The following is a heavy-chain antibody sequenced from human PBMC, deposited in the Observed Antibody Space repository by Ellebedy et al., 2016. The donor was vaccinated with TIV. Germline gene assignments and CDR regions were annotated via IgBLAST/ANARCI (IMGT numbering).Heavy chain of an antibody. CDR3: AASNGEGSSWFYYYYYYGMDV. CDR2: IVVGSGNT. CDR1: GFTFTSSA. V-gene: IGHV1-58*01. J-gene: IGHJ6*02. D-gene: IGHD6-13*01. Sequence: ASVKVSXXASGFTFTSSAVQWVRQARGQRLEWIGWIVVGSGNTNYAQKFQERVTITRDMSTSTAYMELSSLRSEDTAVYHCAASNGEGSSWFYYYYYYGMDVWGQGTTVTVSS.